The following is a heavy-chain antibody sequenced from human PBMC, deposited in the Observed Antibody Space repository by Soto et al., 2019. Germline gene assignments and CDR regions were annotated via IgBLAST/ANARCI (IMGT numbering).Heavy chain of an antibody. D-gene: IGHD6-13*01. CDR3: ARDQTIAAAGPVGY. J-gene: IGHJ4*02. CDR2: IYTSGST. V-gene: IGHV4-4*07. Sequence: NPSETLSLTCTVSGGSISSYYWSWIRQPAGKGLEWIGRIYTSGSTNYNPSLKSRVTMSVDTSKNQFSLKLSSVTAADTAVYYCARDQTIAAAGPVGYWGQGTLVTVSS. CDR1: GGSISSYY.